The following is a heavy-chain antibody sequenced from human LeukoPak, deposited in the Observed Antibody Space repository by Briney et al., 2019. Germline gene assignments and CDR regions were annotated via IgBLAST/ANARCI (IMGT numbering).Heavy chain of an antibody. CDR3: ARDRKRHDILTGYYTPLGRYYYYGMDV. Sequence: SETLSLTCTVSGGSISSYYWSWIRQPAGKGLEWIGRIYTSGSTNYNPSLKSRVTMSVDTSKNQFSLKLSSVTAADTAVYYCARDRKRHDILTGYYTPLGRYYYYGMDVWDQGTTVTVSS. CDR2: IYTSGST. V-gene: IGHV4-4*07. J-gene: IGHJ6*02. D-gene: IGHD3-9*01. CDR1: GGSISSYY.